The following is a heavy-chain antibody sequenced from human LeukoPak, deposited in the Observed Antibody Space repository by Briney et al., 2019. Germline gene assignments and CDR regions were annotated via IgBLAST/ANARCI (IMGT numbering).Heavy chain of an antibody. CDR2: INHSGST. D-gene: IGHD1-26*01. CDR3: ARDSSGSYYGYFDY. CDR1: GGSFSGYY. Sequence: KPSETLSVTCAVYGGSFSGYYWSWIRQPPGKGLEWLGEINHSGSTNYNPSLKSRVTISVDTSKNQFSLKLSSVTAADTAVYYCARDSSGSYYGYFDYWGQGTLVTVSS. V-gene: IGHV4-34*01. J-gene: IGHJ4*02.